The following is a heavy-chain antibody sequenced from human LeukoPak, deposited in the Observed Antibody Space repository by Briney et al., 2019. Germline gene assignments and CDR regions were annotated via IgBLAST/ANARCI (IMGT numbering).Heavy chain of an antibody. CDR1: GGPFSDYY. CDR3: ARGGLTGDRWSFDL. J-gene: IGHJ2*01. D-gene: IGHD7-27*01. CDR2: IHHSGGT. V-gene: IGHV4-34*01. Sequence: LETLSLTCAVYGGPFSDYYWSWIHQPPGKGLEWIGEIHHSGGTNYNPSLKSRVTISVDTSKNQFSLNLSSVTAADTAVYYCARGGLTGDRWSFDLWGRGTLVTVSS.